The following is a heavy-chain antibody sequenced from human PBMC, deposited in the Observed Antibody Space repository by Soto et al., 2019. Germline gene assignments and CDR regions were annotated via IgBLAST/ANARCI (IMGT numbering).Heavy chain of an antibody. CDR2: INPNSGGT. CDR3: ARDLETGNSSSWPKAKYEDYGIDV. D-gene: IGHD6-13*01. CDR1: GYAFTFYY. V-gene: IGHV1-2*02. Sequence: ASVKVACKASGYAFTFYYMHWVRQAPGQGPEWMGWINPNSGGTNYGQKFRGRVTTTRDTSISTAYMELSRLRSGDTAVYYCARDLETGNSSSWPKAKYEDYGIDVWGQGTGVTVSS. J-gene: IGHJ6*02.